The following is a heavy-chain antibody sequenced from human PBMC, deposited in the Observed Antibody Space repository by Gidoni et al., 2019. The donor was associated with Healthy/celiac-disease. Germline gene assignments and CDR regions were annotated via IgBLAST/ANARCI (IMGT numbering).Heavy chain of an antibody. Sequence: QVTLKESGPVLVKPTETLTRTCTVSGFSLRNARMGVSWSRQPPGKALEWLAHIFSNDEKSYSTSLKSRLTISKDTSKSQVVLTMTNMDPVDTATYYCARINDGYPFDYWGQGTLVTVSS. CDR3: ARINDGYPFDY. CDR2: IFSNDEK. CDR1: GFSLRNARMG. V-gene: IGHV2-26*01. J-gene: IGHJ4*02. D-gene: IGHD5-12*01.